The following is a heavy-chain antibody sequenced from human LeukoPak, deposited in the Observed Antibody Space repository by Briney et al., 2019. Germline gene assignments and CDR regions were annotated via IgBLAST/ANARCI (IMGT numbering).Heavy chain of an antibody. Sequence: GESLRISCKGSGYSFTNYWIAWVRQMPGKGLEWMGIIYPDDSDTRYSPSFQGQVTISADKSISTAYLQWSSLKASGTAMYYCARQFGGNSEFDYWGQGTLVTVSS. V-gene: IGHV5-51*01. CDR3: ARQFGGNSEFDY. CDR2: IYPDDSDT. CDR1: GYSFTNYW. J-gene: IGHJ4*02. D-gene: IGHD4-23*01.